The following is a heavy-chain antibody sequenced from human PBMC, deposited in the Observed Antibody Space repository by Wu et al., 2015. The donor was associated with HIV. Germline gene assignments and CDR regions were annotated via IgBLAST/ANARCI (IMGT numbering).Heavy chain of an antibody. D-gene: IGHD6-19*01. Sequence: QVQLVQSGAEVKKPGASVRVSCKSSGYTFTDYYLHWVRQAPGQGLEWLGWINANSGGTKYAQKFQGRVTMTRDTSINTAYMELNRLRFDDTAVYYCARDPQEVSGWYTHWGQGTLVTVSS. CDR1: GYTFTDYY. J-gene: IGHJ4*02. V-gene: IGHV1-2*02. CDR2: INANSGGT. CDR3: ARDPQEVSGWYTH.